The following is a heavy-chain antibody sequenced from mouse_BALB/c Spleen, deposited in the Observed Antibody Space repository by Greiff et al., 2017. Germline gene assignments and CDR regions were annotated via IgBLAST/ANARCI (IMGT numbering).Heavy chain of an antibody. J-gene: IGHJ3*01. CDR2: ISDGGSYT. CDR1: GFTFSDYY. V-gene: IGHV5-4*02. CDR3: ARGVYYDYDGFAY. Sequence: DVMLVESGGGLVKPGGSLKLSCAASGFTFSDYYMYWVRQTPEKRLEWVATISDGGSYTYYPDSVKGRFTISRDNAKNNLYLQMSSLKSEDTAMYYCARGVYYDYDGFAYWGQGTLVTVSA. D-gene: IGHD2-4*01.